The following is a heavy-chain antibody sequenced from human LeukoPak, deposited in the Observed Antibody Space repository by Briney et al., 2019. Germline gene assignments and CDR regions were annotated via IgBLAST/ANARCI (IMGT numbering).Heavy chain of an antibody. CDR3: AREGPRYSSSWSYENWFDP. V-gene: IGHV6-1*01. CDR1: GDSVSSNSAA. Sequence: SQTLSLTCAISGDSVSSNSAAWNWIRQSPSRGLEWLGRTYYRSKWYNDYAVSVKSRITINPDTSKNQFSLQLNSVTPEDTAVYYCAREGPRYSSSWSYENWFDPWGQGTLVTVSS. J-gene: IGHJ5*02. D-gene: IGHD6-13*01. CDR2: TYYRSKWYN.